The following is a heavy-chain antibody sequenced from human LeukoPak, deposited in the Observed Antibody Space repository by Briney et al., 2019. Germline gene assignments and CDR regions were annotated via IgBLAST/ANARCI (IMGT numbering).Heavy chain of an antibody. CDR1: GFTFSDYY. CDR3: ARGGEMATRTKAFDI. V-gene: IGHV3-11*01. D-gene: IGHD5-24*01. Sequence: GGSLRLSCAASGFTFSDYYMSWIRQAPGKGLEWVSYISSSGSTIYYADSVKGRFTISRDNAKNSLYLQMNSMRAEDTAVYYCARGGEMATRTKAFDIWGQGTMVTVSS. J-gene: IGHJ3*02. CDR2: ISSSGSTI.